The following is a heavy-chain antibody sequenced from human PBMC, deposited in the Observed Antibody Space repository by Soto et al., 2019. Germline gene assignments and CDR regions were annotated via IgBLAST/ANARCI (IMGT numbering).Heavy chain of an antibody. CDR1: GFTFSDYY. V-gene: IGHV3-11*06. Sequence: GGSLRLSCAASGFTFSDYYMSWIRQAPGKGLEWVSYITSSSSHTNYADSVRGRFTISRDNAKNSLYLQMNSLRAEDTAVYYCAREITIFGVVIPHFDYWGQGTLVTVSS. D-gene: IGHD3-3*01. J-gene: IGHJ4*02. CDR2: ITSSSSHT. CDR3: AREITIFGVVIPHFDY.